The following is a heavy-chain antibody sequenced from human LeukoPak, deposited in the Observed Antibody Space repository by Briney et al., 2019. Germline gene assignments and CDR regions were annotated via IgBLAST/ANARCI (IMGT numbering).Heavy chain of an antibody. D-gene: IGHD5-18*01. Sequence: SETLSLTCTVSGGSIGSYYWSWIRQPPGKGLEWIGYIYYSGSTNYNPSLKSRVTISVDTSKNQFSLKLSSVTAADTAVYYCARLVSPVDTAMVLGAFDIWGQGTMVTVSS. J-gene: IGHJ3*02. CDR1: GGSIGSYY. CDR3: ARLVSPVDTAMVLGAFDI. V-gene: IGHV4-59*08. CDR2: IYYSGST.